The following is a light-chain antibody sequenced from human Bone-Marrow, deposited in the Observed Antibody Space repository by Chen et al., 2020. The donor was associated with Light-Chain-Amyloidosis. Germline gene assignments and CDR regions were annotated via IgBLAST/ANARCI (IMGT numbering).Light chain of an antibody. J-gene: IGKJ2*01. CDR1: QSFTTW. CDR2: KAS. Sequence: DIQMTRSPSTLSASVGDRVTITCRASQSFTTWLAWYQQKPGKAPKLLIYKASSLESGVPSRFSGSGSGTEFTLTISSLQPDDFATYYCQQYNSYSTFGQGTKLEIK. CDR3: QQYNSYST. V-gene: IGKV1-5*03.